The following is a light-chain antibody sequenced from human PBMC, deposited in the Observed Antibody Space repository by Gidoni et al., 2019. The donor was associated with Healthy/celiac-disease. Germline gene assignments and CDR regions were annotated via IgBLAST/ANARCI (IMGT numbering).Light chain of an antibody. J-gene: IGLJ1*01. CDR2: QDS. Sequence: GDKYACWYQQKPGQSPVLVIYQDSKRPSGIPERFSGSNSGNTATLTISGTQAMDEADYYCQAWDSSKVFGTGTKVTVL. CDR1: GDKY. V-gene: IGLV3-1*01. CDR3: QAWDSSKV.